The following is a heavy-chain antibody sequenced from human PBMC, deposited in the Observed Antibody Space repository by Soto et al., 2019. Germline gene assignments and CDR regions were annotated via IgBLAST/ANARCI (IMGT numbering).Heavy chain of an antibody. D-gene: IGHD4-17*01. J-gene: IGHJ5*02. V-gene: IGHV1-69*12. CDR2: IIPIFGTA. CDR3: ARDRVPLDYGDSEA. Sequence: HLVRPGLGWRNPGPPARVSARLLEATFNSNAFAWVGRPLGQGLGWMGGIIPIFGTAYYAQKFQGRVTITADESTTTAYMELSSLTSEDTAVYYCARDRVPLDYGDSEAWGQGTLVTVSS. CDR1: EATFNSNA.